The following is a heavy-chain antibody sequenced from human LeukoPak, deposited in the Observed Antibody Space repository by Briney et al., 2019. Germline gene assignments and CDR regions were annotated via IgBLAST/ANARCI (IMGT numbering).Heavy chain of an antibody. D-gene: IGHD2-2*01. CDR1: GYTFTGYY. CDR3: ARSGLGYCSSTSCYLFDP. V-gene: IGHV1-2*02. Sequence: GTSVKVSCKASGYTFTGYYMHWVRQAPGQGLEWMGWINPNSGGTNYAQKFQGRVTMTRDTSISTAYMELSRLRSDDTAVYYCARSGLGYCSSTSCYLFDPWGQGTLVTVSS. J-gene: IGHJ5*02. CDR2: INPNSGGT.